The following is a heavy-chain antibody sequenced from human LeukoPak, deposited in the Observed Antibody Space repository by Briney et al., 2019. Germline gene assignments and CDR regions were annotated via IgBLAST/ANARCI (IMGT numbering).Heavy chain of an antibody. V-gene: IGHV1-69*13. CDR1: GYTFTSYG. CDR3: ARDRRRSSSWYGWFDP. D-gene: IGHD6-13*01. CDR2: IIPIFGTA. J-gene: IGHJ5*02. Sequence: SVKVSCKASGYTFTSYGISWVRQAPGQGLEWMGGIIPIFGTANYAQKFQGRVTITADESTSTAYMELSSLRSEDTAVYYCARDRRRSSSWYGWFDPWGQGTLVTVSS.